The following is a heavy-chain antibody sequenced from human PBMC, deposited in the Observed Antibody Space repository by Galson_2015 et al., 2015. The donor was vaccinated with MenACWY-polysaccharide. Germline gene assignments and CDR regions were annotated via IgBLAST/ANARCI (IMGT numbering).Heavy chain of an antibody. Sequence: QSGAEVKKPGESLKISCKGLGYSFPSHWIGWVRQMPGKGLEWMGIIYPGGSDARFSPSFQGQVTMSVDKSISTAYLQWNSLKASDTAIYYCARITGGEYFQYWGQGALVTV. D-gene: IGHD3-10*01. V-gene: IGHV5-51*03. J-gene: IGHJ1*01. CDR3: ARITGGEYFQY. CDR1: GYSFPSHW. CDR2: IYPGGSDA.